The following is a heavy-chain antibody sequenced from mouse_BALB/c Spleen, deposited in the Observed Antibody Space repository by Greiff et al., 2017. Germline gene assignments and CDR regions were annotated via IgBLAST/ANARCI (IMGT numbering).Heavy chain of an antibody. CDR1: GFNIKDTY. CDR3: ARSTARAPFAY. CDR2: IDPANGNT. D-gene: IGHD3-2*01. Sequence: EVQLQQSGAELVKPGASVKLSCTASGFNIKDTYMHWVKQRPEQGLEWIGRIDPANGNTKYDPKFQGKATITADTSSNTAYLQLSSLTSEDTAVYYCARSTARAPFAYWGQGTLVTVSA. V-gene: IGHV14-3*02. J-gene: IGHJ3*01.